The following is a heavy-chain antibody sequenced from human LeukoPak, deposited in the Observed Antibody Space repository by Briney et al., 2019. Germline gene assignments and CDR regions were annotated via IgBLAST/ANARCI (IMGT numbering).Heavy chain of an antibody. D-gene: IGHD3-3*01. CDR3: AGDGITIFGIPFDY. Sequence: ASVKVSCKASGYTFTGYYMHWVRQAPGQGLEWMGWINPNSGGTNYAQKFQGRVTMTRDTSISTAYMELSRLRSDDTAVYYCAGDGITIFGIPFDYWGQGTLVTVSS. V-gene: IGHV1-2*02. CDR2: INPNSGGT. CDR1: GYTFTGYY. J-gene: IGHJ4*02.